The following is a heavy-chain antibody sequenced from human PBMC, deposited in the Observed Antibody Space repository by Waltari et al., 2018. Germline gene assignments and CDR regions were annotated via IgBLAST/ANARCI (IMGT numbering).Heavy chain of an antibody. CDR3: ARVKRGVVSAGTRVYYYYYMDV. CDR2: FFSSGNT. J-gene: IGHJ6*03. CDR1: GGSINSYY. Sequence: QVQLQESGPGLVKPSETLSLTCTVSGGSINSYYWSWIRQPAGKGLEWIGRFFSSGNTNYNPSLKSRVTMSVDTSKNQFSLKLSSVTAADTAVYFCARVKRGVVSAGTRVYYYYYMDVW. V-gene: IGHV4-4*07. D-gene: IGHD2-2*01.